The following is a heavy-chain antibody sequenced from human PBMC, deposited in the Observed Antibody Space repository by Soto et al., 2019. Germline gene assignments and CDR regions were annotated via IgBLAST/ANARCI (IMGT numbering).Heavy chain of an antibody. CDR3: ARENYFDY. CDR1: GFTFRSYL. CDR2: IKQDGSEK. Sequence: GGALRLSFATPGFTFRSYLIGWVRQVPGKGLEWVANIKQDGSEKNYVDSVKGRFTISRDNAKNSLYLQMNSLRGEDTAVYYCARENYFDYWGQGTQVTVSS. V-gene: IGHV3-7*04. J-gene: IGHJ4*02.